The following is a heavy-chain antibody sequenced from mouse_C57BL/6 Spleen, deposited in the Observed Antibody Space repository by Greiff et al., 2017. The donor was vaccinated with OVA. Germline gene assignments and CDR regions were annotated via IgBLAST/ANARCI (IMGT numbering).Heavy chain of an antibody. D-gene: IGHD2-4*01. CDR1: GFTFSSYT. Sequence: EVQLVESGGGLVKPGGSLKLSCAASGFTFSSYTMSWVRQTPEKRLAWVATISGGGGNTYYPDSVKGRFTISRDNAKNTLYLQMSSLRSEDTALYYCARDDYDFAWFAYWGQGTLVTVSA. V-gene: IGHV5-9*01. J-gene: IGHJ3*01. CDR3: ARDDYDFAWFAY. CDR2: ISGGGGNT.